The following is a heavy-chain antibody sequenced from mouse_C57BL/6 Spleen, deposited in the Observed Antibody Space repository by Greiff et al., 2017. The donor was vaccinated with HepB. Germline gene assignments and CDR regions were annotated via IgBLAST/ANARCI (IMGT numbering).Heavy chain of an antibody. CDR3: ARDGNYVGWYFDV. V-gene: IGHV14-3*01. D-gene: IGHD2-1*01. CDR2: IDPANGNT. Sequence: VTLKESVAELVRPGASVKLSCTASGFNIKNTYMHWVKQRPEQGLEWIGRIDPANGNTKYAPKFQGKATITADTSSNTAYLQLSSLTSEDTAIYYGARDGNYVGWYFDVWGTGTTVTVSS. CDR1: GFNIKNTY. J-gene: IGHJ1*03.